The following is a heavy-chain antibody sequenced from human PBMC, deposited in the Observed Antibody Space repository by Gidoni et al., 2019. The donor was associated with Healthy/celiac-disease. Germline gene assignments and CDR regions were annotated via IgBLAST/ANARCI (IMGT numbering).Heavy chain of an antibody. CDR1: GGSISSSSYY. J-gene: IGHJ2*01. CDR2: IYYSGSA. CDR3: ARGSMGWYFDL. V-gene: IGHV4-39*01. D-gene: IGHD2-8*01. Sequence: QLQLQESGPGLVKPSETLSLTCTVSGGSISSSSYYWGWMRQPPGKGLDWIGSIYYSGSAYYNPSLKSRVTISVDTSKNQFSLKLSSVTAADTAVFYCARGSMGWYFDLWGRGTLVTVSS.